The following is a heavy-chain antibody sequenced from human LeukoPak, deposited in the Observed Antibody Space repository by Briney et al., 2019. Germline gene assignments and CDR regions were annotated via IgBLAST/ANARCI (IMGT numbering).Heavy chain of an antibody. CDR2: IYYSGST. J-gene: IGHJ6*03. CDR3: ARETPPMVRGVMMNDYYYYMDV. CDR1: GFTFSSYG. Sequence: GSLRLSCAASGFTFSSYGMSWIRQPPGKGLEWIGYIYYSGSTNYNPSLKSRVTISVDTSKNQFSLKLSSVTAADTAVYYCARETPPMVRGVMMNDYYYYMDVWGKGTTVTVSS. D-gene: IGHD3-10*01. V-gene: IGHV4-59*01.